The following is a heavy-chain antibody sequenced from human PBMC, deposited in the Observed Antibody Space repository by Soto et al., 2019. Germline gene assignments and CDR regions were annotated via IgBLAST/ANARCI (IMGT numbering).Heavy chain of an antibody. V-gene: IGHV3-7*01. CDR2: INKDESQK. CDR1: GGYIGSLG. J-gene: IGHJ4*02. Sequence: LRVPWTAAGGYIGSLGGSRFRQAPGKGLEWVANINKDESQKYYVDSVKGRFTISRDNAKNSLSLQMNSLRADDTAVYYCASDLYYFDSWGQGTLVTVSS. CDR3: ASDLYYFDS.